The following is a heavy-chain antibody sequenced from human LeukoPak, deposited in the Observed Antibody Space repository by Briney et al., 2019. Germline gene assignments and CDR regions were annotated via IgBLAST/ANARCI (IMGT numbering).Heavy chain of an antibody. CDR2: IYPGDSDN. Sequence: GESLKISCKGSGYSFTSYWIGWVRPMPGKGLEWMGIIYPGDSDNTYSPSIQGQVAISTDKTISSAYLQWSSMKGSDTAMYYCAGSDSRGPARGIQYWGQGTLVTVSS. CDR1: GYSFTSYW. D-gene: IGHD3-22*01. CDR3: AGSDSRGPARGIQY. J-gene: IGHJ1*01. V-gene: IGHV5-51*01.